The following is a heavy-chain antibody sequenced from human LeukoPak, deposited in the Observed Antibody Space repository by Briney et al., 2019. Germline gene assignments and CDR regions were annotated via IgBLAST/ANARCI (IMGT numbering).Heavy chain of an antibody. CDR3: AINSFGKYYYYYMDV. CDR2: IYYSGST. D-gene: IGHD3-16*01. Sequence: SETLSLTCTVSGGSISRHYWSWIRQPPGKGLEWIGYIYYSGSTNYNPSLKSRVTISVDTSKNQFSLKLSSVTAADTAVYYCAINSFGKYYYYYMDVWGKGTTVTVSS. J-gene: IGHJ6*03. CDR1: GGSISRHY. V-gene: IGHV4-59*11.